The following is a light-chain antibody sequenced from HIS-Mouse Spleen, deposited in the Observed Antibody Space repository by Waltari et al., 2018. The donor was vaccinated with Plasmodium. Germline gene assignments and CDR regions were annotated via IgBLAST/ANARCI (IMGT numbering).Light chain of an antibody. J-gene: IGKJ3*01. CDR1: QSVSSN. CDR2: GAS. Sequence: EIVMTQSPATLSVSPGERATLSGRASQSVSSNLAWYQQKPGQAPRLLIYGASTRATGIPVRFSGSESGTEVTLTISSLQSEDFAVYYCQQYNNWPFTFGPGTKVDIK. V-gene: IGKV3-15*01. CDR3: QQYNNWPFT.